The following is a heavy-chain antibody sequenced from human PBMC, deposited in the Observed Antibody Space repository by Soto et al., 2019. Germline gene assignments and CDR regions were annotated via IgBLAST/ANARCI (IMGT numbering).Heavy chain of an antibody. J-gene: IGHJ4*02. V-gene: IGHV3-15*01. Sequence: PGGSLRLSCAASGFTFNNAWMSWVRQAPGKGLEWVGRIKSKTDGGTTDYATPVKGRFTISRDDSKNTLYLQMNSLKTEDTAVYYCTTEPYYDFWSGFDFDYWGQGSLVTVSS. D-gene: IGHD3-3*01. CDR3: TTEPYYDFWSGFDFDY. CDR1: GFTFNNAW. CDR2: IKSKTDGGTT.